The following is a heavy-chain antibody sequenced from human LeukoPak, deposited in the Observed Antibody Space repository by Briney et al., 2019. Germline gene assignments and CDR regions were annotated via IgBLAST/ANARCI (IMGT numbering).Heavy chain of an antibody. V-gene: IGHV3-23*01. CDR1: GFTFSSYA. Sequence: GGSLRLSCAASGFTFSSYAMSRVRQAPGKGLEWVSAISGSGGSTYYADSVKGRVTISRDNSKNTLYLQMNSLRSEDTAVYYCAKDLVSYGWKGIFDYWGQGTLVSVSS. J-gene: IGHJ4*02. CDR3: AKDLVSYGWKGIFDY. D-gene: IGHD5-18*01. CDR2: ISGSGGST.